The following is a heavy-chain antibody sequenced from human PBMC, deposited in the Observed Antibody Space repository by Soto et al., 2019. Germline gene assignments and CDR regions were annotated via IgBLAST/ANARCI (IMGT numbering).Heavy chain of an antibody. CDR2: ISYDGSNK. D-gene: IGHD4-17*01. J-gene: IGHJ6*02. Sequence: GGSLRLSCAASGFTFSSYAMHWVRQAPGKGLEWVAVISYDGSNKYYADSVKGRFTISRDNSKNTLYLQMNSLRAEDTAVYYCARDLGVNGEEADYYYGMDVWGQGTTVTVSS. CDR3: ARDLGVNGEEADYYYGMDV. V-gene: IGHV3-30-3*01. CDR1: GFTFSSYA.